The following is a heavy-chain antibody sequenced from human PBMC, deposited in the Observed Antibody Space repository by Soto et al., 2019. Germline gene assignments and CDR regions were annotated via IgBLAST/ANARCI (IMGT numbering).Heavy chain of an antibody. CDR2: INAGNGNT. Sequence: ASVKVSCKASGYTFTSYAMHWVRQAPGQRLEWMGWINAGNGNTKYSQKFQGRVTITRDTSASTAYMELSSLRSEDTAVYYCARDNKLSSSWQKYYYYYGMDVWGQGPTVTVYS. V-gene: IGHV1-3*01. CDR3: ARDNKLSSSWQKYYYYYGMDV. CDR1: GYTFTSYA. J-gene: IGHJ6*02. D-gene: IGHD6-13*01.